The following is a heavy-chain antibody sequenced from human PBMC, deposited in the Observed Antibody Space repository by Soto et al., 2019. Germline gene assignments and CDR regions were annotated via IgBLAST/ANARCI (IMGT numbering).Heavy chain of an antibody. J-gene: IGHJ4*02. Sequence: GGSLRLSCAASGFTFSSYAMHWVRQAPGKGLEWVAVISYDGSNKYYADSVKGRFTISRDNSKNTLYLQMNSLRAEDTAVYYCARKEGSSSWSQIDYWGQGTLVTVSS. CDR1: GFTFSSYA. CDR3: ARKEGSSSWSQIDY. V-gene: IGHV3-30-3*01. D-gene: IGHD6-13*01. CDR2: ISYDGSNK.